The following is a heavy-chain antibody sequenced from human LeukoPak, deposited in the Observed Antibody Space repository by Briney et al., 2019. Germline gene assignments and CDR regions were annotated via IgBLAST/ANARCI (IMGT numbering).Heavy chain of an antibody. J-gene: IGHJ6*02. Sequence: PGGSLRLSCAASGFTFTTYAMSWVRQAPGKGLEWVSVISGSGGSTCYADSVKGRFSISRDNSKNTLYLQMNSLRAEDTAVYYCAKVAFSWGTDYYYGMDVWGQGTTVTVSS. CDR1: GFTFTTYA. CDR2: ISGSGGST. V-gene: IGHV3-23*01. D-gene: IGHD7-27*01. CDR3: AKVAFSWGTDYYYGMDV.